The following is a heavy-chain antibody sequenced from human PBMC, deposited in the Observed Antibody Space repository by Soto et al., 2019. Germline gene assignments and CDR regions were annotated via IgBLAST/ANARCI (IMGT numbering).Heavy chain of an antibody. V-gene: IGHV4-61*01. CDR1: GGSVSNGMYY. D-gene: IGHD2-8*01. Sequence: SETLSLTCTVSGGSVSNGMYYWSWIRQPPGKGLEWIGNVYFTGTTIYNPSLKSRVTMSVDTYKDQFFLKLTSVTAADTAVYYCARYCNNSDCRHFYYFDYWDLGTLVTVSS. J-gene: IGHJ4*02. CDR3: ARYCNNSDCRHFYYFDY. CDR2: VYFTGTT.